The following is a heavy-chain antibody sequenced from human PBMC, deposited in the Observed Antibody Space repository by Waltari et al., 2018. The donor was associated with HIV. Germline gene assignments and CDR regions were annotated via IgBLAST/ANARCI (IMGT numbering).Heavy chain of an antibody. D-gene: IGHD5-18*01. CDR3: ASGYTYGYEIFDY. J-gene: IGHJ4*02. Sequence: QVQLVQSGGEVKKPGASVKVSCKPSGYTLNTYALSWVRQAPGRGLEWVGWISAYNGKTNYAQQFQGRVTMTTNTSTTTAYLELRSLRSDDTAVYYWASGYTYGYEIFDYWGQGTLVTVSS. CDR1: GYTLNTYA. V-gene: IGHV1-18*01. CDR2: ISAYNGKT.